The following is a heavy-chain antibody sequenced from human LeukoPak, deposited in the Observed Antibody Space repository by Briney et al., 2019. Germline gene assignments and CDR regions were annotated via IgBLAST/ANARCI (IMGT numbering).Heavy chain of an antibody. CDR2: INVEGNYI. Sequence: PGGSLRLSCAASGFTVSRFWMHWVRQAPGKGLEWVARINVEGNYIDYAESVKGRFTISRDSGKSTLYLQMNSLRAEDTAVYSCARDLTGPYDHWGQGTLVTVS. V-gene: IGHV3-74*01. CDR1: GFTVSRFW. D-gene: IGHD3-22*01. CDR3: ARDLTGPYDH. J-gene: IGHJ4*02.